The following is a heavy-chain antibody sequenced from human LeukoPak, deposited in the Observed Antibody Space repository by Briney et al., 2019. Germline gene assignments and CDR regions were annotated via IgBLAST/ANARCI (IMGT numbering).Heavy chain of an antibody. CDR1: GFTFSNYA. V-gene: IGHV3-23*01. Sequence: GGSLRLSCAAPGFTFSNYAMSWVRQAPGKGLEWVSGISGSGGSTYYADSVEGRFTISRDNSKNTLYLQMNSLRADDTAIYYCAKEYGNYASTYFDYWGQGTLVTVSS. J-gene: IGHJ4*02. CDR3: AKEYGNYASTYFDY. D-gene: IGHD4-11*01. CDR2: ISGSGGST.